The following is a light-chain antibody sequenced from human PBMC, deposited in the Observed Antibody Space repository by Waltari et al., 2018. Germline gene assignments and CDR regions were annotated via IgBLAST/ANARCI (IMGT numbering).Light chain of an antibody. CDR3: NSYTTSSTQV. CDR2: EVI. CDR1: SGDVGGYNY. Sequence: QSALTQPASVSGSPGQSITISCTGTSGDVGGYNYVSWYQQHSGKAPKLMIYEVIKRPSGVSNRFSGSKSGNTASLTISGLQAEDEADYYCNSYTTSSTQVFGTGTKVTVL. J-gene: IGLJ1*01. V-gene: IGLV2-14*01.